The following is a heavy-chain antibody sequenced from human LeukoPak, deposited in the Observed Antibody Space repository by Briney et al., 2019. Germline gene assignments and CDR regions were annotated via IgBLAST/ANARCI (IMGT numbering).Heavy chain of an antibody. CDR1: GYTFSSYS. Sequence: GGPLRLSCLASGYTFSSYSINWVRQAPGKGLEWVSSISVRSNYIYYADSVRGRFRISRDDARDSLYLQMNSLRAEDTAVYYCVRLRRNSDTSGFYYYYDFWGQGTLVTVSS. D-gene: IGHD3-22*01. J-gene: IGHJ4*02. V-gene: IGHV3-21*01. CDR2: ISVRSNYI. CDR3: VRLRRNSDTSGFYYYYDF.